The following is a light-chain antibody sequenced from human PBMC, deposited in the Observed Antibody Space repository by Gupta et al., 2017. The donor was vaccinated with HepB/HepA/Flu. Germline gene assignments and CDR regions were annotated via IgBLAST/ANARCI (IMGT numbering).Light chain of an antibody. J-gene: IGLJ3*02. V-gene: IGLV1-47*01. CDR2: RNN. CDR3: AAWDDSLSRPV. Sequence: QSVLTQVPSASGTPGQRVSISCSGDSSNIGGNYAYWFQKVPGRAPKVLIYRNNERPSGVPDRFAGSKSDTSVSLAISGLRSEDEAEYVCAAWDDSLSRPVFGGGTRLTVL. CDR1: SSNIGGNY.